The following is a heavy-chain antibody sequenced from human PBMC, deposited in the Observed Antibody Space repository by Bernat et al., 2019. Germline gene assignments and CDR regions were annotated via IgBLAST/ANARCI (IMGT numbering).Heavy chain of an antibody. J-gene: IGHJ4*02. CDR2: ISGSGGST. CDR1: GFTFSSYA. CDR3: ANTRTDQSSGRWVSYFDY. V-gene: IGHV3-23*01. D-gene: IGHD3-10*01. Sequence: EVQLLESGGGLVQPGGSLRLSCAASGFTFSSYAMSWVRQAPGKGLEWVSAISGSGGSTYYADSVKGRFTISRDNSKNTLYLQMNSLRAEDTAVYYCANTRTDQSSGRWVSYFDYWGQGTLVTVSS.